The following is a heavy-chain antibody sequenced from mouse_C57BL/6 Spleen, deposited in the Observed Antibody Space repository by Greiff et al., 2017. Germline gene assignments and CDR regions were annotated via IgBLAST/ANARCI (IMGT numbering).Heavy chain of an antibody. J-gene: IGHJ3*01. CDR2: IYPGSGTT. CDR3: AREGETWTRFAY. Sequence: QVQLKEPGAELVMPGASVKLSCKASGYTFTDSYINWVKQRPGPGLEWITRIYPGSGTTYSNEKFTGNPTLTVEKSSSTAYMQLSSLTSVDSAVYFCAREGETWTRFAYWGQGTLVTVSA. V-gene: IGHV1-76*01. CDR1: GYTFTDSY.